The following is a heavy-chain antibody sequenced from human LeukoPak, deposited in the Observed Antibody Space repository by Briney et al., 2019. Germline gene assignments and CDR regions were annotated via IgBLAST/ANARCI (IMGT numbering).Heavy chain of an antibody. CDR3: AKDGYYDSSGYSYYYYYMDV. J-gene: IGHJ6*03. CDR2: IRFDGSNK. D-gene: IGHD3-22*01. CDR1: GFTFTDYG. V-gene: IGHV3-30*02. Sequence: GGSLRLSCAASGFTFTDYGMHWVRQSPGKGLEWVTFIRFDGSNKDYADYVKGRFTISRDNSKNTLFLQMNSLRAEDTAVYYCAKDGYYDSSGYSYYYYYMDVWGKGTTVTVSS.